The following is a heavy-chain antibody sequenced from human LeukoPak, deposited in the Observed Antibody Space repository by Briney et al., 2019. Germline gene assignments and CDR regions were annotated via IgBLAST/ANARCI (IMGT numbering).Heavy chain of an antibody. Sequence: SETLSLTCTVSGGSINGYYWSWIRQPPGKGLEWIGYVAYSGGTNYNPSLKSRVNMSVDTSKNQFSLKLSSVTAADTAVYYCARVGCSSTSCFVYYYYYMDVWGKGTTVTVSS. D-gene: IGHD2-2*01. CDR2: VAYSGGT. J-gene: IGHJ6*03. CDR3: ARVGCSSTSCFVYYYYYMDV. CDR1: GGSINGYY. V-gene: IGHV4-59*01.